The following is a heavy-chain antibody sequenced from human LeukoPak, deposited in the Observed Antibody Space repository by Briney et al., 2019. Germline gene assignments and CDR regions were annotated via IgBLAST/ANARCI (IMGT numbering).Heavy chain of an antibody. CDR3: SRGGANDL. D-gene: IGHD4/OR15-4a*01. Sequence: SETLSLTCTVSGGSITSDYWSWIRQPAGMGLEWIGRIFTSGSSTYNPSLKSRVTMSLDTSKNEFYLELSSVTAADTAIYFCSRGGANDLWGQGTLVTVSS. CDR2: IFTSGSS. CDR1: GGSITSDY. J-gene: IGHJ5*02. V-gene: IGHV4-4*07.